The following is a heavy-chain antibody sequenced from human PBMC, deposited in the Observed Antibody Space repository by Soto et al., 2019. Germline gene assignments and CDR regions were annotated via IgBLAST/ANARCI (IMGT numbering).Heavy chain of an antibody. Sequence: GASVKVSCKASGGTLSSYTFSWVRQAPGQGLEWMGRVIPNLGVTNYAKKFQGRFTIVVDTSTSTAYMELNSLRYEDTAVYYCARYKGYCSETSRPDFDYWGQGTLVTLSS. CDR3: ARYKGYCSETSRPDFDY. CDR2: VIPNLGVT. J-gene: IGHJ4*02. D-gene: IGHD2-15*01. CDR1: GGTLSSYT. V-gene: IGHV1-69*02.